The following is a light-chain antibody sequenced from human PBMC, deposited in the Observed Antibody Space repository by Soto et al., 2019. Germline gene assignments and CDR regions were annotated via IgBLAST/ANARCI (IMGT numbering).Light chain of an antibody. CDR1: SSNIGNNY. Sequence: QSVLTQPPSVSAAPGQKVTISCSGSSSNIGNNYVSWYQQLPGTAPKLLIYENNKRPSGIPDRFSGSKSGTSATLGITGLQTGDEADYYCGTWDSCLSAEVFGGGTKVTVL. V-gene: IGLV1-51*02. J-gene: IGLJ2*01. CDR2: ENN. CDR3: GTWDSCLSAEV.